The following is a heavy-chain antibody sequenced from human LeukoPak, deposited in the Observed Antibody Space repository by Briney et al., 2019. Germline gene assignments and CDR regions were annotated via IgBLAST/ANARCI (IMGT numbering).Heavy chain of an antibody. Sequence: GASVKVSCKVSGYTLTELSMHWVRQAPGKGLEGMGGFDPEDGETIYAQKFQGRVTMTEDTYADTAYMELSSLRSEDTAVYYCATVRHYYDSSGYYPFDYWGQGTLVTVSS. CDR3: ATVRHYYDSSGYYPFDY. CDR1: GYTLTELS. CDR2: FDPEDGET. V-gene: IGHV1-24*01. D-gene: IGHD3-22*01. J-gene: IGHJ4*02.